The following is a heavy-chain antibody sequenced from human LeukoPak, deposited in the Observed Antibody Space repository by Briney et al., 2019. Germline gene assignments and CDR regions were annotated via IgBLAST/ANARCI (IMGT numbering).Heavy chain of an antibody. CDR3: ARGLFLSGYLDAFDI. D-gene: IGHD3-22*01. CDR1: GFTFSSYS. J-gene: IGHJ3*02. Sequence: RGSLRLSCAASGFTFSSYSMNWVRQAPGKVLEWVSSISSSSSSIYYADSVKGRFTISRDNAKNSLYLQMNSLRVEDTAVYYCARGLFLSGYLDAFDIWGQGTVVTVSS. V-gene: IGHV3-21*04. CDR2: ISSSSSSI.